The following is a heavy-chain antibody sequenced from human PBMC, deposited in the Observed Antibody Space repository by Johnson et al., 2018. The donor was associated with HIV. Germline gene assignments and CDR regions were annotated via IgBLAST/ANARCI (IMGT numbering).Heavy chain of an antibody. V-gene: IGHV3-9*01. J-gene: IGHJ3*02. CDR2: ISWNSGSI. Sequence: VQLVESGGGLVQPGRSLRLSCAASGFTFDDYAMHWVRQAPGKGLEWVSGISWNSGSIGYADSVKGRFTISRDNAKNSLYLQMNSLRAEDTAVYYCSTMVQGDPVAFDIWGQGTMVTVSS. D-gene: IGHD3-10*01. CDR3: STMVQGDPVAFDI. CDR1: GFTFDDYA.